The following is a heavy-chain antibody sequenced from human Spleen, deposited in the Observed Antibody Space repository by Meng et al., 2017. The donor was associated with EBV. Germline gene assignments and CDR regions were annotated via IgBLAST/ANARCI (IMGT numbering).Heavy chain of an antibody. CDR2: IYSGGGT. Sequence: GGGLFRPWGSLRLSCAVSGFIFSSNFMTWGRQGPGKGPECVSVIYSGGGTYYADSVKGRFTISRDNSKNTLYLQMNNLRAEDTAMYYCARKTDSRGSGDYWGQGTLVTVSS. D-gene: IGHD3-22*01. J-gene: IGHJ4*02. CDR3: ARKTDSRGSGDY. CDR1: GFIFSSNF. V-gene: IGHV3-53*01.